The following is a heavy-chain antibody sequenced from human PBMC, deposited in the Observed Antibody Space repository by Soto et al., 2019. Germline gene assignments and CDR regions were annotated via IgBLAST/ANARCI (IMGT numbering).Heavy chain of an antibody. CDR3: ARQRGFLGITFGGVDY. CDR1: GGSISSSSYY. V-gene: IGHV4-39*01. J-gene: IGHJ4*02. CDR2: IYYSGST. Sequence: QLQLQESGPGLVKPSETLSLTCTVSGGSISSSSYYWGWIRQPPGKGLEWIGSIYYSGSTYYHPSLKIRGTISVGTSKNQFSLKLSYVTAADTAVYYCARQRGFLGITFGGVDYGGQGTLLTVSS. D-gene: IGHD3-16*01.